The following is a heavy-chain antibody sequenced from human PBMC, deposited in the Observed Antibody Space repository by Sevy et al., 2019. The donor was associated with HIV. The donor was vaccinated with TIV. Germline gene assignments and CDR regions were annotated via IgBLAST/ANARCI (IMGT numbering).Heavy chain of an antibody. CDR2: IIPIFGTA. J-gene: IGHJ6*02. V-gene: IGHV1-69*13. D-gene: IGHD5-18*01. CDR1: GGTFSSYA. CDR3: ARAGDTALVGYYYYGMDV. Sequence: ASVKVSCKASGGTFSSYAISWVRQAPGQGLEWMGGIIPIFGTANYAQKFQGRVTITADESTSTAYMELSSLRSDDTAVYYCARAGDTALVGYYYYGMDVWGQGTTVTVSS.